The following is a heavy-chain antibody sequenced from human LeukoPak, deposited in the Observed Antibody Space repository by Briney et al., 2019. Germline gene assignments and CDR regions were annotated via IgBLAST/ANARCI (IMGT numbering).Heavy chain of an antibody. CDR2: INPNSGGT. D-gene: IGHD2-2*01. J-gene: IGHJ6*03. CDR1: GGTFSSYA. V-gene: IGHV1-2*02. CDR3: ARDFNVVVFNRNYYYYMDV. Sequence: GSSVKVSCKASGGTFSSYAISWVRQAPGQGLEWMGWINPNSGGTNYAQKFQGRVTMTRDTSISTAYMELSRLRSDDTAVYYCARDFNVVVFNRNYYYYMDVWGKGTTVTVSS.